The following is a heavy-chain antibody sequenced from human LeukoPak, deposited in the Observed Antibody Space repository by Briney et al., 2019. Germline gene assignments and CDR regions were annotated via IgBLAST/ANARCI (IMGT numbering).Heavy chain of an antibody. CDR1: GFTFSSYA. D-gene: IGHD2-2*01. CDR2: ISGSGGST. V-gene: IGHV3-23*01. J-gene: IGHJ4*02. CDR3: AKDSGYCSSTTCRLEY. Sequence: GGSLRLSCAASGFTFSSYAMSCVRQAPGKGLEWVSAISGSGGSTYYADSVKGRFTISRDNSKNTLYLQMNSLRAEDTAVYYCAKDSGYCSSTTCRLEYWGQGTLVTVSS.